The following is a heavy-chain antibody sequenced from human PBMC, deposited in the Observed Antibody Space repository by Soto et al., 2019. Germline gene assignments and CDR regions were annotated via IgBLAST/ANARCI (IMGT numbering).Heavy chain of an antibody. Sequence: GGSLRLSCAASGFTFSSYAMHWVRQAPGKGLEWVAVISYDGSNKYYADSVKGRFTISRDNSKNTLYLQMNSLRAEDTAVYYCARDDHYYDSSVFGYWGQGTLVTVSS. CDR1: GFTFSSYA. CDR2: ISYDGSNK. CDR3: ARDDHYYDSSVFGY. J-gene: IGHJ4*02. V-gene: IGHV3-30-3*01. D-gene: IGHD3-22*01.